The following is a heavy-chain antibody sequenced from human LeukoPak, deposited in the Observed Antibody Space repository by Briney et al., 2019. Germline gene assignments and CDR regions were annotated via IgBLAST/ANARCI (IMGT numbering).Heavy chain of an antibody. CDR2: INHSGST. CDR1: GGSFSGYY. Sequence: PSETLSLTCAVYGGSFSGYYWSWIRQPPGKGLEWIGEINHSGSTNYNPSLKSRVTISVDTSKNQFSLKLSSVTAADTAVYYCATSLGATLVYFDYWGQGTLVTVSS. CDR3: ATSLGATLVYFDY. V-gene: IGHV4-34*01. D-gene: IGHD1-26*01. J-gene: IGHJ4*02.